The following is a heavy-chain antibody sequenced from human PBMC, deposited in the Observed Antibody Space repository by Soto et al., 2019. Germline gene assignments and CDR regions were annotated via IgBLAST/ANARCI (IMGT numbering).Heavy chain of an antibody. CDR2: ISAYNGNT. CDR1: GYTFTSYG. CDR3: ARAEYYDFWSGYTHLAYPFDY. J-gene: IGHJ4*02. Sequence: QVPLVQSGAEVKKPGASVKVSCKASGYTFTSYGISWVRQAPGQGLEWMGWISAYNGNTNYAQKLQGRVTMTTDTSTSTAYMELRSLRSDDTAVYYCARAEYYDFWSGYTHLAYPFDYWGQGTLVTVSS. V-gene: IGHV1-18*01. D-gene: IGHD3-3*01.